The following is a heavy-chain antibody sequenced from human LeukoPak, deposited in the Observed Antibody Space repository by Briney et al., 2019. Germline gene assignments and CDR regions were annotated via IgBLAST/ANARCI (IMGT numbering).Heavy chain of an antibody. J-gene: IGHJ3*02. V-gene: IGHV1-2*02. CDR3: ARGVELWFGELLFPRDAFDI. D-gene: IGHD3-10*01. CDR2: INPNSGVT. CDR1: GYNFTSYG. Sequence: GASVKVSCKASGYNFTSYGISWVRQAPGQGLEWMGWINPNSGVTNYAQKLQGRVTITRDTSIDTAYMQLSRLRSDDTAVYYCARGVELWFGELLFPRDAFDIWGQGTMVTVSS.